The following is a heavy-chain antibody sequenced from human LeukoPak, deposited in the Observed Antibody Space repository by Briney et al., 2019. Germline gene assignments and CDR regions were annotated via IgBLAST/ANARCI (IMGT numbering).Heavy chain of an antibody. CDR2: INHSGST. D-gene: IGHD3-16*01. V-gene: IGHV4-34*01. CDR3: ARGGDTAAVNSNWFDP. CDR1: GGSFSGYY. J-gene: IGHJ5*02. Sequence: SETLSLTCAVYGGSFSGYYWSWIRQPPGKGLEWIGEINHSGSTNYNPSPKSRVTISVDTSKNQFSLKLSSVTAADTAVYYCARGGDTAAVNSNWFDPWGQGTLVTVSS.